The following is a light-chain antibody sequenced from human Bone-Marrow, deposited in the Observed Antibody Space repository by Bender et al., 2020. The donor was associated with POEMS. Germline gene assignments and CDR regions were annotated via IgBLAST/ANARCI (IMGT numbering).Light chain of an antibody. V-gene: IGLV2-18*02. CDR2: EDN. CDR1: SSDVGSHDR. Sequence: QPALTQPPSVSGSPGQSVIISCTGTSSDVGSHDRVCWYQQTPGTAPKLMIYEDNNRPSGVPDRFAGSKSGNTASLTISGLQAEDEGDYYCQSYDNSLGGWVFGGGTKLTVL. CDR3: QSYDNSLGGWV. J-gene: IGLJ3*02.